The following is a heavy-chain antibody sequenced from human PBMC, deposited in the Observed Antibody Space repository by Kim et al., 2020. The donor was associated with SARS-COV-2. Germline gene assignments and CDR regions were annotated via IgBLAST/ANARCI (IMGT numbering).Heavy chain of an antibody. J-gene: IGHJ5*02. CDR2: RI. D-gene: IGHD3-16*01. Sequence: RIIYNPSLRSRVTLSVDTHKNQFTLHLTSVTAADTAVYYCVREGDTNWFDPWGPGILVTVSS. V-gene: IGHV4-4*06. CDR3: VREGDTNWFDP.